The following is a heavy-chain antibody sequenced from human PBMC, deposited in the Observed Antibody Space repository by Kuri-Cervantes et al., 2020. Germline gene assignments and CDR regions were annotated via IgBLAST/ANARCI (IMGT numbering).Heavy chain of an antibody. D-gene: IGHD5-12*01. CDR3: ARDRGYSGYGYYYGMDV. J-gene: IGHJ6*02. CDR2: ISSSSSYI. V-gene: IGHV3-21*01. Sequence: GESLKISCAASGFTFSSYSMNWVRQAPGKGLEWVSSISSSSSYIYYADSVKGRFTISRDNAKNSLYLQMNSLRAEDTAVYYCARDRGYSGYGYYYGMDVWGQGTTVTVSS. CDR1: GFTFSSYS.